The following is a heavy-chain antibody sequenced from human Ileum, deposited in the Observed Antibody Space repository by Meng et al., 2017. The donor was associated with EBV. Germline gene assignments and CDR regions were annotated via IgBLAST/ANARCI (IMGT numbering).Heavy chain of an antibody. Sequence: QLHLQEWVPGLVKTSETLSLTCSVSGCSITSYSYSWGWMRQPQGKGLEWIATIYHTGSTYYNASLKRRVTISVHTSKNEFSLKVTSVTAADTAIYYCARRDTAWFDPWGRGTLVTVSS. CDR2: IYHTGST. D-gene: IGHD2-21*02. CDR1: GCSITSYSYS. V-gene: IGHV4-39*01. CDR3: ARRDTAWFDP. J-gene: IGHJ5*02.